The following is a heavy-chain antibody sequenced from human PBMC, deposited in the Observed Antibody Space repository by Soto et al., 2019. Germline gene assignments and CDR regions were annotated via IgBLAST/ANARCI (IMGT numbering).Heavy chain of an antibody. Sequence: EVHLVESGGGLVQPGGSLRLSCAASGFTFSSYSMNWVRQAPGKGLEWVTSISSSGTYIFYADSVKGRFTISRDNSKNSLYLQMNSLRVEDTAVYYCARSPVEIVATSLYRSDSCGQGTLVTVSS. V-gene: IGHV3-21*01. D-gene: IGHD5-12*01. J-gene: IGHJ5*01. CDR3: ARSPVEIVATSLYRSDS. CDR2: ISSSGTYI. CDR1: GFTFSSYS.